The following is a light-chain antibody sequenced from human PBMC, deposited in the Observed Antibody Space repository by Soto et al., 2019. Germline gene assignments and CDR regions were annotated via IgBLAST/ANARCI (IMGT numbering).Light chain of an antibody. Sequence: EIVMTQSPATLSMSPGEVATLSCTASQSVNRNVAWYQQRLGQAPRLLIFGASTRASGVPDRFSGSGSGTEFTLTISSLQSEDFAVYYCQQYNNWPITFGQGTRLEIK. CDR2: GAS. CDR3: QQYNNWPIT. V-gene: IGKV3-15*01. CDR1: QSVNRN. J-gene: IGKJ5*01.